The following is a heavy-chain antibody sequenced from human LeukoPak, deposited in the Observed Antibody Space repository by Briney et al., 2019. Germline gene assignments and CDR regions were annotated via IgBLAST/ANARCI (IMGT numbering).Heavy chain of an antibody. CDR3: ARGKAFVVVVAATRGAGFDY. Sequence: SESLSLTCAVYGGSFSGYYWSWIRQPPGKGLEWSGEINHSGTTNYNPSLKSRVTISVDTSKNQFSLKLSSVTAADTAVYYCARGKAFVVVVAATRGAGFDYWGQGTLVTVSS. V-gene: IGHV4-34*01. CDR2: INHSGTT. J-gene: IGHJ4*02. CDR1: GGSFSGYY. D-gene: IGHD2-15*01.